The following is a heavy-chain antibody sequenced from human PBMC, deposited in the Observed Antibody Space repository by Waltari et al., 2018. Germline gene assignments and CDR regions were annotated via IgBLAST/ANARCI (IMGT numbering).Heavy chain of an antibody. CDR2: IYYSGST. Sequence: QMQLQESGPGLVKPSEPLSLTCTVSGGSISSSTYYWGWIRQPPGKGLEWIGNIYYSGSTSDKPSLKSRLTISVDTSKNQFSLNLRSVTAADTAVYYCARLPISLGVGSVFDIWGQGTMVTVSS. CDR1: GGSISSSTYY. V-gene: IGHV4-39*01. CDR3: ARLPISLGVGSVFDI. J-gene: IGHJ3*02. D-gene: IGHD2-15*01.